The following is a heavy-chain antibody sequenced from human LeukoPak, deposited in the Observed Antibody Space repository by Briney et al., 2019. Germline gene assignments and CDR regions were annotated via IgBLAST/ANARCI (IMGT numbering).Heavy chain of an antibody. V-gene: IGHV3-21*01. CDR1: GFTFSSYS. J-gene: IGHJ4*02. CDR3: ARPSYDSSGYYYSYFDY. Sequence: GGSLRLSCAASGFTFSSYSMNWVRQAPGKGLEWVSSISSSSSYIYYADSVKGRFTISRDNAKNSLYLQMNSLRAEDTAVYYCARPSYDSSGYYYSYFDYWGQGTLVTVSS. D-gene: IGHD3-22*01. CDR2: ISSSSSYI.